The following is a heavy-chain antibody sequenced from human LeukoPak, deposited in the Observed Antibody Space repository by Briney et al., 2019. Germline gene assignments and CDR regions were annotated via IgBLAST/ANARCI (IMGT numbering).Heavy chain of an antibody. CDR1: GFTFSSYW. Sequence: GGSLRLSCAASGFTFSSYWMSWVRQAPGKGLEWVANIKQDGSEKYYVDSVKGRFTISRDNAKNSLYLQMNSLRAGGTAVYYCARDTKPSIAVAGTKPYYFDYWGQGTLVTVSS. CDR3: ARDTKPSIAVAGTKPYYFDY. V-gene: IGHV3-7*01. CDR2: IKQDGSEK. J-gene: IGHJ4*02. D-gene: IGHD6-19*01.